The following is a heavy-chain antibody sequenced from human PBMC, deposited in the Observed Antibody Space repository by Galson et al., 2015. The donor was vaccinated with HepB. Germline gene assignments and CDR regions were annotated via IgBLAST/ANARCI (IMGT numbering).Heavy chain of an antibody. CDR1: GFTFNSSA. V-gene: IGHV3-23*01. CDR3: ATQVDPYNFNNYMDV. CDR2: ISDSGGHT. Sequence: SLRLSCAVSGFTFNSSAMTWVRQAPGKGLEWVSGISDSGGHTNYADSVKGRFTISSENSKTKLYLQMNSLRAEDTAIYYCATQVDPYNFNNYMDVWGKGTMVTVSS. J-gene: IGHJ6*03. D-gene: IGHD5-24*01.